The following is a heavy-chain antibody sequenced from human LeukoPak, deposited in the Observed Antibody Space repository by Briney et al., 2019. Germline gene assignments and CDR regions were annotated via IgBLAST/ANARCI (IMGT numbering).Heavy chain of an antibody. CDR1: GGTFGSYV. CDR2: IIPIFGTA. CDR3: AKEGDTALVTGYFDL. V-gene: IGHV1-69*13. J-gene: IGHJ2*01. D-gene: IGHD5-18*01. Sequence: PVKVSCKASGGTFGSYVISWVRQAPGQGLEWMGGIIPIFGTAHYAQKFQGRLTITADESTSTVYMEMSSLRSEDTAMYYCAKEGDTALVTGYFDLWGRGTLVTVSA.